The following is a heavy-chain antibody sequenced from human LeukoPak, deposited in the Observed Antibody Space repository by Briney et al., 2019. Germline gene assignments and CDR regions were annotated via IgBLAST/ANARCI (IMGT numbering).Heavy chain of an antibody. V-gene: IGHV4-61*01. Sequence: PSETLSLTCTVSGGSISSSSYHWGWIRQPPGKGLEWIGYIYYSGNTNYNPSLKSRVTISVDTSENQFSLKLRSVTAADTAVYYCARDRQLGAFDYWGQGTLVTVSS. D-gene: IGHD6-6*01. CDR2: IYYSGNT. J-gene: IGHJ4*02. CDR3: ARDRQLGAFDY. CDR1: GGSISSSSYH.